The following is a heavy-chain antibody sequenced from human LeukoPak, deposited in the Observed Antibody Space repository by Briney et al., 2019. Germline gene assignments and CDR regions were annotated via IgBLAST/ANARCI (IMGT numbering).Heavy chain of an antibody. V-gene: IGHV3-30-3*01. J-gene: IGHJ5*02. CDR3: ARDRGVGYDFWSGFGNWFDP. Sequence: PGGSLRLSCAASGFTFSSYAMHWVRQAPGKGLEWVAVISYDGSNKYYADSVKGRFTISRDNSKNTLYLQMNSLRAEDTAVYYCARDRGVGYDFWSGFGNWFDPWGQGTLVTVSS. D-gene: IGHD3-3*01. CDR2: ISYDGSNK. CDR1: GFTFSSYA.